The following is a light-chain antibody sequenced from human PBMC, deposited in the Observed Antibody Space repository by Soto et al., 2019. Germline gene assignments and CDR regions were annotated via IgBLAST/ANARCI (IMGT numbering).Light chain of an antibody. V-gene: IGLV5-45*01. Sequence: QLVLTQPASLSASPGASASLTCTLRSGINVDTYRIYWYQQKPGSPPQYLLNYKSDSDRQQGSGVPSRFSGSKDASANTGILLISGLESEDEADYYCLIWHNSAYVFGAGTKVTVL. J-gene: IGLJ1*01. CDR1: SGINVDTYR. CDR3: LIWHNSAYV. CDR2: YKSDSDR.